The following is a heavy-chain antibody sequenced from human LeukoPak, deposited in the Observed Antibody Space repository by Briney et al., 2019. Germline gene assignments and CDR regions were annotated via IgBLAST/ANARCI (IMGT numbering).Heavy chain of an antibody. CDR1: GFTFSSYS. CDR3: ARVIVVVTAIPPYFDY. CDR2: ISSSSSTI. V-gene: IGHV3-48*01. D-gene: IGHD2-21*02. Sequence: GGSLSLSCAASGFTFSSYSMNWVRQAPGRGREGGSYISSSSSTIYYADSVKGRFTISRDNAKNSLYLQMNRLRAEDTAVYYCARVIVVVTAIPPYFDYWGPGTLVTVSS. J-gene: IGHJ4*02.